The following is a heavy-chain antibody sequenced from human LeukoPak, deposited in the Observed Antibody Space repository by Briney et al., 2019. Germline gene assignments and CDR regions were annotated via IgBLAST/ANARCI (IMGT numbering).Heavy chain of an antibody. V-gene: IGHV4-59*01. J-gene: IGHJ3*02. Sequence: PSETLSLTCAVYGGSFSSYYWSWIRQPPGKGLEWIGYIYYSGSTNYNPSLKSRVTISVDTSKNQFSLKLSSVTAADTAVYYCARDQASVDFWSGDRGHDAFDIWGQGTMVTVSS. CDR3: ARDQASVDFWSGDRGHDAFDI. CDR1: GGSFSSYY. D-gene: IGHD3-3*01. CDR2: IYYSGST.